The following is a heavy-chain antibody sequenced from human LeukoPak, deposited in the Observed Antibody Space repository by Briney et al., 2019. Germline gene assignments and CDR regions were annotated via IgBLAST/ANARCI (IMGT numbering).Heavy chain of an antibody. V-gene: IGHV1-3*04. D-gene: IGHD2-15*01. CDR3: ARDSGAFDY. J-gene: IGHJ4*02. CDR2: INTATTET. Sequence: ASVKVSCKASGYTFSNYLIHWMRPARGQSLQGMGWINTATTETKYSQNFQGRVTIARDTSATTAYMELSSLRSEDTAVYFCARDSGAFDYWGQGTLVTVSS. CDR1: GYTFSNYL.